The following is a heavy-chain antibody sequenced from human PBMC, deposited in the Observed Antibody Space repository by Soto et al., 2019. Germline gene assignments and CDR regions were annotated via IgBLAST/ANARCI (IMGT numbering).Heavy chain of an antibody. V-gene: IGHV4-34*01. CDR2: INHSGST. CDR1: GGSFSGYY. Sequence: ETLSLTCAVYGGSFSGYYWSWIRQPPGKGLEWIGEINHSGSTNYNPSLKSRVTISVDTSKNQFSLKLSSVTAADTAVYYCARDYPLLSVTQYYYYYYMDVWGKGTTVTVSS. J-gene: IGHJ6*03. CDR3: ARDYPLLSVTQYYYYYYMDV. D-gene: IGHD4-17*01.